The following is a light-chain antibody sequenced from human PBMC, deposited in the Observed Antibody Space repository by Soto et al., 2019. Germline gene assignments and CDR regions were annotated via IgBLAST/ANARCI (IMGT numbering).Light chain of an antibody. CDR1: SSNIGANYD. J-gene: IGLJ3*02. Sequence: QAVVTQPPSVSGAPGQRITISCTGSSSNIGANYDVHWYQQVPGTAPKLLIYGNTHRPSGGPDRFSGSKSGTSASLAITALRAEDEATYYCQSYDRGLRGSVFGGGTKVTVL. V-gene: IGLV1-40*01. CDR2: GNT. CDR3: QSYDRGLRGSV.